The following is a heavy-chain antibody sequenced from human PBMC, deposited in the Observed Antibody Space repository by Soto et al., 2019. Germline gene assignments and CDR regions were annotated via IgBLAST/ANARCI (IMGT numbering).Heavy chain of an antibody. D-gene: IGHD2-21*02. CDR3: TRLYCGGDCDFDS. CDR1: GFTFSNYA. CDR2: IWYDGSNK. J-gene: IGHJ4*02. Sequence: PGGSLRLSCAASGFTFSNYAMHWVRQAPGKGLEWVVVIWYDGSNKYYADSVKGRFTISRDYSKNTAYLQMNSLKTEDTAVYYCTRLYCGGDCDFDSWGQGTLVTVSS. V-gene: IGHV3-33*01.